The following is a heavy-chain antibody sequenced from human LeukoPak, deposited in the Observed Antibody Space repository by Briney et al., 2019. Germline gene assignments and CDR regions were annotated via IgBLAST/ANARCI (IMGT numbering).Heavy chain of an antibody. J-gene: IGHJ2*01. CDR1: GFTFSGYA. CDR3: AKVPDCSPRGYWYFDL. V-gene: IGHV3-23*01. D-gene: IGHD2-21*01. CDR2: ISASGGST. Sequence: PGGSLRLSCVASGFTFSGYALSWVRQAPGKGLEWVSTISASGGSTYYADSVKGRFSISRDNSKNTLYVQMHSLRAEDTAVYYCAKVPDCSPRGYWYFDLWGRGTLITVSS.